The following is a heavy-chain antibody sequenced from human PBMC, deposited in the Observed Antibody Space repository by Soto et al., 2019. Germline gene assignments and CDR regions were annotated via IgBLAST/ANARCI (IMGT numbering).Heavy chain of an antibody. Sequence: PGGSLRLSCAASGFTFSSYSMSWVRQAPGKGLEWVSTISGSGGSTYYADSVKGRFTISRDTSKNTLYLQVNSLRAEDTAVYLCATDLSGYVTWGQGTLLTVSS. CDR1: GFTFSSYS. CDR2: ISGSGGST. V-gene: IGHV3-23*01. J-gene: IGHJ5*02. D-gene: IGHD5-12*01. CDR3: ATDLSGYVT.